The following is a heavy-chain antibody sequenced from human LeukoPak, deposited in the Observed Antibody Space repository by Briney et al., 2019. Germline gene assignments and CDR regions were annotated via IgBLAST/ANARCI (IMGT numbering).Heavy chain of an antibody. CDR1: GGSISSSAYY. CDR2: IDYTGST. D-gene: IGHD6-19*01. CDR3: ARDKIAVPGPDFDY. J-gene: IGHJ4*02. Sequence: SETLSLTCTVSGGSISSSAYYWAWIRQPPGKGLEWVGSIDYTGSTYYNPSLKSRVTISADTSKNQFSLKVNSVTAADAAVFYCARDKIAVPGPDFDYWGQGTLVTVSS. V-gene: IGHV4-39*02.